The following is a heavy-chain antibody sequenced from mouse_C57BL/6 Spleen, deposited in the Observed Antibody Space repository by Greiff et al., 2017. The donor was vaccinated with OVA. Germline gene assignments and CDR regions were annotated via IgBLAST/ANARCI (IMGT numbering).Heavy chain of an antibody. Sequence: VQLQQSGPELVKPGASVKMSCKASGYTFTDYNMHWVKQSHGKSLEWIGYINPNNGGTSYNQKFKGKATLTVNKSSSTAYMELRSLTSEDSAVSYCATFYYGNYGYAMDYWGQGTSVTVSS. J-gene: IGHJ4*01. D-gene: IGHD2-1*01. CDR2: INPNNGGT. CDR3: ATFYYGNYGYAMDY. CDR1: GYTFTDYN. V-gene: IGHV1-22*01.